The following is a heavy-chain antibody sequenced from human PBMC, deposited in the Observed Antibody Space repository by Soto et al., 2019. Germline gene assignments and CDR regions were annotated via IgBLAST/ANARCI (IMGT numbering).Heavy chain of an antibody. CDR3: ARSSGYSSGWYAGVDY. V-gene: IGHV1-2*04. D-gene: IGHD6-19*01. J-gene: IGHJ4*02. Sequence: ASVKVSCKASGYTFTDFFIHWVRQAPGQGLEWMGWINPNSGGTKYAHKFQGWVTMTRDTSISTVYMELSRLRSDDTAVYYCARSSGYSSGWYAGVDYWGQG. CDR2: INPNSGGT. CDR1: GYTFTDFF.